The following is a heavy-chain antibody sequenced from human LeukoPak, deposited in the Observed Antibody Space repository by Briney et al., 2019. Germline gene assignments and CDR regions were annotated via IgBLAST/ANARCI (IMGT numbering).Heavy chain of an antibody. Sequence: GGSLRLSCAASGFTFSSYWMHWVRQAPGKGLVWVSRIKSDGSSTSYADSVKGRFTISRDNAKKSVYLQISSLRAEDTAVYYCARGRPNYYDTSGYYYGGYYFDYWGQGALVTVSS. D-gene: IGHD3-22*01. CDR1: GFTFSSYW. J-gene: IGHJ4*02. CDR2: IKSDGSST. V-gene: IGHV3-74*01. CDR3: ARGRPNYYDTSGYYYGGYYFDY.